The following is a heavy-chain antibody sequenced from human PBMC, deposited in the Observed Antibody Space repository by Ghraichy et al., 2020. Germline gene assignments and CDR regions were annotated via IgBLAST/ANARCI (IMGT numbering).Heavy chain of an antibody. CDR2: IYYSGST. D-gene: IGHD3-10*02. CDR1: GGSISSYY. V-gene: IGHV4-59*01. Sequence: SETLSLTCTVSGGSISSYYWSWIRQPPGKGLEWIGYIYYSGSTNYNPSLKSRVTISVDTSKNQFSLKLSSVTAADTAVYYCARVNGVRGVNYYYYYYGMDVWGQGTTVTVSS. CDR3: ARVNGVRGVNYYYYYYGMDV. J-gene: IGHJ6*02.